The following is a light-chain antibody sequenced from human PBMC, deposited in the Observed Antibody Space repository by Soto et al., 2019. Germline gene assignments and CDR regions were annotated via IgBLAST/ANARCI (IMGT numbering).Light chain of an antibody. CDR2: GAS. Sequence: ESVLTQSPGTLSLSPGERATLSCRASQSVANNYLAWYQQRPGQPPRLLIYGASSRATGIPDRFSGSGSGTDFTLTISRVEPEDFAVYYSQHYSASRGTFGQGTRVEI. V-gene: IGKV3-20*01. J-gene: IGKJ1*01. CDR1: QSVANNY. CDR3: QHYSASRGT.